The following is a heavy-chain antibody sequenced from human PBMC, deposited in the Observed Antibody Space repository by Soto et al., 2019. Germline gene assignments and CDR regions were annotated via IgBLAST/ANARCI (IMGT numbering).Heavy chain of an antibody. J-gene: IGHJ4*02. D-gene: IGHD3-10*01. V-gene: IGHV2-5*02. CDR2: IYWDDDK. CDR3: AHSRYYGSGSSDFDY. Sequence: QITLKESGPTLVKPTQTLTLTCTFSGFSLSTSGVGVGWIRQPPGKALEWLALIYWDDDKRYSPSLKSRLTITKDTSKNQVVLTMTNMAPVDTATYYCAHSRYYGSGSSDFDYWGQGTLVTVSS. CDR1: GFSLSTSGVG.